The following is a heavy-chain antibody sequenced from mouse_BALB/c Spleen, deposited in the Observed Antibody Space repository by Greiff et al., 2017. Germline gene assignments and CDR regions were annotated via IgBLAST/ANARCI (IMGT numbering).Heavy chain of an antibody. D-gene: IGHD2-4*01. CDR1: GFSLTGYG. CDR3: ARAASTMITTGFAY. J-gene: IGHJ3*01. CDR2: IWGDGST. V-gene: IGHV2-6-7*01. Sequence: VKLMESGPGLVAPSQSLSITCTVSGFSLTGYGVNWVRQPPGKGLEWLGMIWGDGSTDYNSALKSRLSISKDNSKSQVFLKMNSLQTDDTARYYCARAASTMITTGFAYWGQGTLVTVSA.